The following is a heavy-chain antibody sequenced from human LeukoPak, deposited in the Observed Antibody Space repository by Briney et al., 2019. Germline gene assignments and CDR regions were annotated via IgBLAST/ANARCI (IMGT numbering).Heavy chain of an antibody. CDR3: AKVAHYYGSGSYYEYYFDY. CDR1: GYSISSGYY. V-gene: IGHV4-38-2*02. Sequence: SETLSLTCNVSGYSISSGYYWGWIRQPPGKGLEWIGTIYHSGNTYYNPFLKSRVTMSVDTSKNQFSLKLTSVSAADTAVYYCAKVAHYYGSGSYYEYYFDYWGQGTLVTVPS. CDR2: IYHSGNT. D-gene: IGHD3-10*01. J-gene: IGHJ4*02.